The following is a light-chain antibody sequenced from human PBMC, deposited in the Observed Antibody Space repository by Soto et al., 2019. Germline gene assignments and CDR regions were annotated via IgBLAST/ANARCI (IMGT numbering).Light chain of an antibody. V-gene: IGKV1-5*01. CDR1: QSVNKG. CDR3: QPYNSYSPDT. Sequence: DIQMAQSPSTLSAYVGDRVTISCRASQSVNKGLAWFQQKPGKVPKLXXFDASTLQTGVPSRFGGGGSGTEFTLTISSLQPDEFAKYYCQPYNSYSPDTFGQGTEVDIK. J-gene: IGKJ1*01. CDR2: DAS.